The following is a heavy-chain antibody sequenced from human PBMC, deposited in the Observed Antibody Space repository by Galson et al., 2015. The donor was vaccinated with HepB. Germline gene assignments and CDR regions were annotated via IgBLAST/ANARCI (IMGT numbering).Heavy chain of an antibody. CDR3: AKAHCQGGYGDRLRDY. V-gene: IGHV3-23*01. CDR2: ISGSGDIT. CDR1: GFIFSNYA. J-gene: IGHJ4*02. D-gene: IGHD4-17*01. Sequence: SLRLSCAASGFIFSNYAMSWVRQAPGKGLQWVSAISGSGDITYYAASVKGRFTISRDNSKNTLYLQMNSLRAEDTAVYFCAKAHCQGGYGDRLRDYWGQGTLVTVSS.